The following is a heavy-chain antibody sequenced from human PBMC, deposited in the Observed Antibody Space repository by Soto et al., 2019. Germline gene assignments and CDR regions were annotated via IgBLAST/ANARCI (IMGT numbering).Heavy chain of an antibody. CDR3: ASRHSSPYFDY. J-gene: IGHJ4*02. Sequence: SQTLSLPCTVSGGYIISRDYYWSWIRQPPGKGLEWIGSIYYSGSTYYNPSLKSRVTISVDTSKNQFSLKLNSVTAADTAVYDCASRHSSPYFDYWGKGTLDTVSS. CDR2: IYYSGST. CDR1: GGYIISRDYY. V-gene: IGHV4-30-4*01. D-gene: IGHD6-13*01.